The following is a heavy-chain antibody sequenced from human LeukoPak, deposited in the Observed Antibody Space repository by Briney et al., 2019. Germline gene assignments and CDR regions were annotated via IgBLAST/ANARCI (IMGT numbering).Heavy chain of an antibody. CDR2: INPNSGGT. J-gene: IGHJ4*02. Sequence: ASVKVCCKASGYTFTGYYLHWVRQAPGQGLEWMGWINPNSGGTKYAQKFQGRVTMTRDTSISTAYMELSSLRSDDTAVYYCARYGDRSSSGFDYWGQGTLVTVSS. CDR3: ARYGDRSSSGFDY. D-gene: IGHD6-6*01. CDR1: GYTFTGYY. V-gene: IGHV1-2*02.